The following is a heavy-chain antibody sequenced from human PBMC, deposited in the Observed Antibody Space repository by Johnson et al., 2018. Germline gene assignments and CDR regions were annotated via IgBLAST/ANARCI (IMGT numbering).Heavy chain of an antibody. D-gene: IGHD4-17*01. CDR3: AREYGDGHPPYYYYYYMDV. V-gene: IGHV4-59*01. CDR1: GGSIRNYY. J-gene: IGHJ6*03. CDR2: VYYSGST. Sequence: QVQLQESGPGLVKPSETLSLTCTVSGGSIRNYYWSWIRQPPGKGLEWIGYVYYSGSTTYNPSLKSRVTISLDTSKSQFSLKLSSVTAADTAVYSCAREYGDGHPPYYYYYYMDVWGKGTIVTVSS.